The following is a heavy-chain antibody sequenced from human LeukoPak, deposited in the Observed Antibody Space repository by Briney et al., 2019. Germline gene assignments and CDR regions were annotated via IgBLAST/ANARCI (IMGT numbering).Heavy chain of an antibody. V-gene: IGHV3-23*01. CDR1: GFTFSSYA. CDR2: ISGSGGST. CDR3: ARSGGFGELLGWFDP. Sequence: PGGSLRLSCAASGFTFSSYAMSWVRQAPGKGLEWVSAISGSGGSTYYADSVKGRFTISRDNAKNSLYLQMNSLRAEDTAVYYCARSGGFGELLGWFDPWGQGTLVTVSS. J-gene: IGHJ5*02. D-gene: IGHD3-10*01.